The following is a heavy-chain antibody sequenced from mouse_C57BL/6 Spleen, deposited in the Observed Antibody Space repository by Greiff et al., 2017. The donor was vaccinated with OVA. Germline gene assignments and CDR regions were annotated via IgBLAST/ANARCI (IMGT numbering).Heavy chain of an antibody. CDR3: ASWGGLRRDYAMDY. D-gene: IGHD2-4*01. V-gene: IGHV1-55*01. Sequence: QVQLQQPGAELVKPGASVKMSCTASGYTFTSYWITWVKQRPGQGLEWIGDIYPGSGSTNYHATFKSKAPLTVDPSSSTAYLHLSILTSEESAVYYCASWGGLRRDYAMDYWGQGTSVTVSS. CDR2: IYPGSGST. CDR1: GYTFTSYW. J-gene: IGHJ4*01.